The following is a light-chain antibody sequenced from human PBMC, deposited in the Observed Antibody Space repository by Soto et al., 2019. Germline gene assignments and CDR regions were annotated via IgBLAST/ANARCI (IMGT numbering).Light chain of an antibody. CDR2: WAS. V-gene: IGKV4-1*01. CDR1: QSVLYSSNNKNY. J-gene: IGKJ1*01. Sequence: DIVMTQSPDPLAVSLGERATINCKSSQSVLYSSNNKNYLTWYQQKPGQPPKLLIYWASTRESGVPDRFSGSGSRTDFTLTISSLQAEDVAVYYCQQHYSTPPTFGQGTKVEI. CDR3: QQHYSTPPT.